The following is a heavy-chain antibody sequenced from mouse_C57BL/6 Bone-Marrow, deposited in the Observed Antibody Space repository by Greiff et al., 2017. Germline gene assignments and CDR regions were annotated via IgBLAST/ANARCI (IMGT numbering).Heavy chain of an antibody. J-gene: IGHJ3*01. V-gene: IGHV1-61*01. CDR2: IYPSDSET. Sequence: VQLQQPGAELVRPGSSVKLSCKASGYTFTSYWMDWVKQRPGQGLERIGNIYPSDSETHYNQKFKDKATLTVDKSSSTAYMQLSSLTSEDSAVYYGAREIYYYGSSPPWCAYWGQGTLVTVSA. CDR3: AREIYYYGSSPPWCAY. D-gene: IGHD1-1*01. CDR1: GYTFTSYW.